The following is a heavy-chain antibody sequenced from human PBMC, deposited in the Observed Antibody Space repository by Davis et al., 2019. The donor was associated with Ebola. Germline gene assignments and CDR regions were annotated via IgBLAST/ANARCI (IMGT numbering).Heavy chain of an antibody. CDR2: TYYDSRWYN. V-gene: IGHV6-1*01. J-gene: IGHJ4*02. D-gene: IGHD5-12*01. CDR3: ARGWLRSGFDY. CDR1: GDLLSRGG. Sequence: HSQTPSLPRAISGDLLSRGGWIWIRPSPSRGLEWLGRTYYDSRWYNDYAVSVKSRITINPDTSKNQIYLQLNSVTPEDTAVYYCARGWLRSGFDYWDQGTLATVSS.